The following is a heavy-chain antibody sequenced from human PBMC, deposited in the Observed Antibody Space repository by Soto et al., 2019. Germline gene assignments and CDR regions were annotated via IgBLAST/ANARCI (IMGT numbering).Heavy chain of an antibody. CDR2: ISSSGGST. Sequence: PGGSLRLSCAASGFTFSSYAMSWVRQAPGKGLEWVSAISSSGGSTYYADSVKGRFTISRDNSKNTLYLQMNSLRAEDTAVYYCAKVFGWELIPEYYFDYWGQGTLVTVSS. D-gene: IGHD1-26*01. V-gene: IGHV3-23*01. CDR3: AKVFGWELIPEYYFDY. CDR1: GFTFSSYA. J-gene: IGHJ4*02.